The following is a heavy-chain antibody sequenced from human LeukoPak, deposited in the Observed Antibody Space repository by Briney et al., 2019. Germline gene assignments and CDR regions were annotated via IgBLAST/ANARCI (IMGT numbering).Heavy chain of an antibody. Sequence: GGSLRLSCAASGFTFDDYAMHWVRQAPGKGLEWVSGISWNSGSIGYADSVKGRFTISRDNAKNTLYLQMNSLRAEDTAVYYCAKGAGIAVASPFDYWGQGTLVTVSS. CDR1: GFTFDDYA. D-gene: IGHD6-19*01. V-gene: IGHV3-9*01. J-gene: IGHJ4*02. CDR2: ISWNSGSI. CDR3: AKGAGIAVASPFDY.